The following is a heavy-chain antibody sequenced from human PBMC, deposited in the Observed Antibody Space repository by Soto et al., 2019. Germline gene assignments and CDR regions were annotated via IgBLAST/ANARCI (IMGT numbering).Heavy chain of an antibody. CDR2: TSQTRGRK. D-gene: IGHD3-10*01. V-gene: IGHV3-23*01. Sequence: RKAPGKGLEWVSTTSQTRGRKFSADSVKGRFTISRDNSKNSLSLRMNKLRDEETAVYFCAKTTPEICARYSHISHSWG. CDR3: AKTTPEICARYSHISHS. J-gene: IGHJ6*01.